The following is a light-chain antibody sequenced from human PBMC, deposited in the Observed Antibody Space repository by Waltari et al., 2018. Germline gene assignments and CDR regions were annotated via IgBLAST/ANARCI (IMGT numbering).Light chain of an antibody. J-gene: IGKJ1*01. Sequence: EPVMPQTEATLSVSPGEGVSISCRASQSVGSNLAWYQQRPGQAPRLLIYGASTRATGIPARFSGSGSGTEFTLTISSLQSEDFAVYYCQQYTYWPPGTFGQGTKVEIK. CDR3: QQYTYWPPGT. CDR2: GAS. V-gene: IGKV3-15*01. CDR1: QSVGSN.